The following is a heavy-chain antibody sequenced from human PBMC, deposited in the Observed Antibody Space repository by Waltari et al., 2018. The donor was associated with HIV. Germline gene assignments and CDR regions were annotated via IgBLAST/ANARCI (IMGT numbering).Heavy chain of an antibody. Sequence: QVQLVQSGAAVKKPGASVKVSCKASGYTFTSYAIHWVRQAPLQRREWMGWINTGKDNTEYAQKFQGRGTIARDTSASTAYMELSSLTSEDTAIYYWARKGAAGFFYFDCWGQGTLVTVSS. CDR3: ARKGAAGFFYFDC. V-gene: IGHV1-3*04. D-gene: IGHD2-15*01. CDR2: INTGKDNT. J-gene: IGHJ4*02. CDR1: GYTFTSYA.